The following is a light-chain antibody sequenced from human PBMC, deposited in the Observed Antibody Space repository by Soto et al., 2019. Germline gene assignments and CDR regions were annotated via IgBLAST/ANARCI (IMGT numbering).Light chain of an antibody. CDR1: SSDVGSYNR. CDR2: EVS. J-gene: IGLJ1*01. CDR3: NSYTGSSTYV. Sequence: QSALTQPPSVSGSPGQSVPISCTGTSSDVGSYNRVSWYQQPPGAAPKLMIYEVSNRPSGVPDRFSGSKSGNTASLTISGLQAEDEADYYCNSYTGSSTYVFGTGTKVTVL. V-gene: IGLV2-18*02.